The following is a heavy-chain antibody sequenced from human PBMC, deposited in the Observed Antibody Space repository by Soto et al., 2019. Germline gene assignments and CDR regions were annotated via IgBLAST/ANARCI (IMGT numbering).Heavy chain of an antibody. V-gene: IGHV4-39*01. CDR2: IYYSGST. CDR3: ARRGSGGIAVAGTSFDY. Sequence: PETLSLTCTVSGGSISSSSYYWGWIRQPTGKGLEWIGNIYYSGSTYYNPSLKSRVTISVDTSKNQFSLKLGSVTAADTAVYYCARRGSGGIAVAGTSFDYWGQGTLVTVSS. CDR1: GGSISSSSYY. J-gene: IGHJ4*02. D-gene: IGHD6-19*01.